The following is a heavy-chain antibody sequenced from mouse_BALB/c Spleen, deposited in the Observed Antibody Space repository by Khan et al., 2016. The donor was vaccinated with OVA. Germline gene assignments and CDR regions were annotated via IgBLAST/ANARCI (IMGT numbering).Heavy chain of an antibody. D-gene: IGHD1-1*01. Sequence: DVKLQESGPGLVKPSQSLSLICTVTGYSITSDYAWNWIRQFPGNKLEWMGFISYSGNTKYNPSLKSRISITRDTSKNQFFLQLNSVTTEDTATYYGARVYGGDFDYWGQGTTLTVSS. J-gene: IGHJ2*01. CDR3: ARVYGGDFDY. CDR2: ISYSGNT. V-gene: IGHV3-2*02. CDR1: GYSITSDYA.